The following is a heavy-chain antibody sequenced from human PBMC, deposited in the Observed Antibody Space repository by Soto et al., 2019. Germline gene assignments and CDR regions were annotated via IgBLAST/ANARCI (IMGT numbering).Heavy chain of an antibody. CDR2: IIPIAAIA. J-gene: IGHJ5*02. Sequence: QVQLVQSGAEVKKPGSSVKVSCKASGGTFSRYTINWVRQAPGQGLEWMGRIIPIAAIANYTQKFQGRVTITVDKYSTTAYMELSSLRSDDTAVYYCARGSTIVRGAPSWFDPWCQGTLVTVSS. V-gene: IGHV1-69*02. D-gene: IGHD3-10*01. CDR1: GGTFSRYT. CDR3: ARGSTIVRGAPSWFDP.